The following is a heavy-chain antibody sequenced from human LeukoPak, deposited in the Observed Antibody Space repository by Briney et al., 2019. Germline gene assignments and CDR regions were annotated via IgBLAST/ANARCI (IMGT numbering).Heavy chain of an antibody. V-gene: IGHV4-59*01. CDR1: NASISSYY. CDR2: IYYSGNT. CDR3: ARGLWFGDEDPPYFDY. J-gene: IGHJ4*02. Sequence: PSETLSLTCTVSNASISSYYWSWIRQPPGKGLEWIGFIYYSGNTNYSPSLKSRVTVSVDTSKNQFSLKLTSVTAADTAVYYCARGLWFGDEDPPYFDYWGQGILVTVSS. D-gene: IGHD3-10*01.